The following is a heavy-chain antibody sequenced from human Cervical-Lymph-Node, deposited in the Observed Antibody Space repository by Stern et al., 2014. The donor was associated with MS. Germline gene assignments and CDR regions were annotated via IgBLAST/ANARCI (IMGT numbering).Heavy chain of an antibody. D-gene: IGHD5-12*01. Sequence: VQLVESGAEVKKPGASVKVSCKASGYTFTGYYMNWVRQAPGQGLEWRGRINPNSGATNYEQKFQGRVTMTRDTSTSTAYMEVGTLTSDDTAVYYCARTDRTYSASNFDLWGQGTLVTVSS. CDR2: INPNSGAT. V-gene: IGHV1-2*06. CDR3: ARTDRTYSASNFDL. CDR1: GYTFTGYY. J-gene: IGHJ4*02.